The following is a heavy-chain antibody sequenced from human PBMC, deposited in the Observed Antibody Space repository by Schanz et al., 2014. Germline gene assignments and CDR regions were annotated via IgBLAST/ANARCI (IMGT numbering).Heavy chain of an antibody. CDR1: GGSIRGYY. CDR3: ARHLPGGYNNHGWFDP. Sequence: QVQLQESGPGLVKPSETLSLTCTVSGGSIRGYYCSWIRQPPGKGLEWIGYVHSSGSTNYNSSLKSRVTISVHTSKNQFPRKLSSVPAADTAVYYCARHLPGGYNNHGWFDPWGQGTLVTVSS. J-gene: IGHJ5*02. CDR2: VHSSGST. V-gene: IGHV4-59*08. D-gene: IGHD4-4*01.